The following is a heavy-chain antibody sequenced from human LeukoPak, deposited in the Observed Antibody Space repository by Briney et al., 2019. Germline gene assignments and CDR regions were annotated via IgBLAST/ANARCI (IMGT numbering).Heavy chain of an antibody. D-gene: IGHD3-22*01. Sequence: GGSLRLSCAASGFTFSSYDMHWVRQATGKGLEWVSAIGTAGDTYYPGSVKGRFTISRENAKTSLYLQMNSLRAGDTAVYYCARGRTASYYDSSRAAFDIWGQGTMVTVSS. V-gene: IGHV3-13*01. CDR3: ARGRTASYYDSSRAAFDI. CDR2: IGTAGDT. CDR1: GFTFSSYD. J-gene: IGHJ3*02.